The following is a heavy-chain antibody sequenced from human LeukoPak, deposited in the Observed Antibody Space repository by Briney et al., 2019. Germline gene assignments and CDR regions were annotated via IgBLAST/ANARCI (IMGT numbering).Heavy chain of an antibody. V-gene: IGHV4-34*01. J-gene: IGHJ4*02. Sequence: SETLSLTCAVYGGSFSGYYLSWIRQPPGKGLEWIGEIHHSGITNYNPSLKSRVTISLDTSKSHFSLKLNSVTAADTAVYYCARGIPDYYDNSGLGYRGQGTLVTVSS. CDR2: IHHSGIT. CDR3: ARGIPDYYDNSGLGY. D-gene: IGHD3-22*01. CDR1: GGSFSGYY.